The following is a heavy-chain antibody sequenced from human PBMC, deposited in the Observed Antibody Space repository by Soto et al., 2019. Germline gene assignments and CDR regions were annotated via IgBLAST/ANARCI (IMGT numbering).Heavy chain of an antibody. V-gene: IGHV1-69*02. CDR2: IIPILGIT. CDR3: ARVGPGDTTDY. Sequence: ASVKVSCKASGGTFSSYTISWVRQAPGQGLEWMGRIIPILGITNYAQKFQGRVTITADKSTSTAYMELSSLRSEDTAVYYCARVGPGDTTDYWGQGTLVTVSS. CDR1: GGTFSSYT. D-gene: IGHD4-17*01. J-gene: IGHJ4*02.